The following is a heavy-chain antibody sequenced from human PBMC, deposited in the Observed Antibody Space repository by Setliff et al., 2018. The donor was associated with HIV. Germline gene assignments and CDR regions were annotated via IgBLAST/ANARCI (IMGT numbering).Heavy chain of an antibody. CDR1: GFTFRDYA. CDR2: ISGTP. J-gene: IGHJ4*01. D-gene: IGHD3-10*01. Sequence: GGSLRLSCAASGFTFRDYAMNWVRQAPRKGLEWVSGISGTPHYADSVRGRFTISRDNAKNSLFLQLNSLRAEDAAVYYCASFYGDYGYWGHGTQVTVSS. V-gene: IGHV3-23*01. CDR3: ASFYGDYGY.